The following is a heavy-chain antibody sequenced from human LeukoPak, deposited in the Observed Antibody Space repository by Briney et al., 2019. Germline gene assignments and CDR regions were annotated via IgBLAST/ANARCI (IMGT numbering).Heavy chain of an antibody. D-gene: IGHD2-2*01. CDR1: GFTFSSYA. CDR3: TKEDAVAPPRYAFDV. V-gene: IGHV3-30-3*01. CDR2: ISYDGSNK. J-gene: IGHJ3*01. Sequence: GRSLRLSCAASGFTFSSYAMHWVRQAPGKGLEWVAVISYDGSNKYYADSLKGRFIVSRDNSKNTLYLQMNSLRVEDTAAYYCTKEDAVAPPRYAFDVWGQGTMVTVSS.